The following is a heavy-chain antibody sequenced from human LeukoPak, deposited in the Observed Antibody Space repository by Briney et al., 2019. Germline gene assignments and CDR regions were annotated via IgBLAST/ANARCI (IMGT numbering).Heavy chain of an antibody. J-gene: IGHJ4*02. CDR1: GFTFSSYG. CDR2: ISYDGSNK. Sequence: PGGSLRLSCAASGFTFSSYGMHWVRQAPGKGLEWVAVISYDGSNKYYADSVKGRFTISRDNSKNTLYLQMNSLRAEDTAVYYCARDRRFGELSVDYWGQGTLVTVSS. D-gene: IGHD3-10*01. CDR3: ARDRRFGELSVDY. V-gene: IGHV3-30*03.